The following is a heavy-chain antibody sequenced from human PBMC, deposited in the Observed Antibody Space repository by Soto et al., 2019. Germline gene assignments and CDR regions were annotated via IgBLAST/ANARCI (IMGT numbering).Heavy chain of an antibody. CDR3: AKDGIGGYYYYGMDV. V-gene: IGHV4-61*01. D-gene: IGHD3-3*02. CDR1: GGSVSSGSYY. CDR2: IYYSGST. J-gene: IGHJ6*02. Sequence: QVQLQESGPGLVKPSETLSLTCTVSGGSVSSGSYYWSWIRQPPGKGLEWIGYIYYSGSTNYNPSLKSRVTISVDTSKNQFSLKLSSVTAADTAVYYCAKDGIGGYYYYGMDVWGQGTMVTVSS.